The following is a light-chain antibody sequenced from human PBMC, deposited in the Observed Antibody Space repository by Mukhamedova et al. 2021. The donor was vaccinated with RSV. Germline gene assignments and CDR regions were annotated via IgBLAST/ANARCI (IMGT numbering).Light chain of an antibody. CDR2: DAS. Sequence: WYQRRVHGKPPNLLIYDASSLESGAPSRFSGSGSGTDFTLTIGSLQPEDFATYYCQQFNSYPLTFGGGTKVEIK. V-gene: IGKV1-13*02. J-gene: IGKJ4*01. CDR3: QQFNSYPLT.